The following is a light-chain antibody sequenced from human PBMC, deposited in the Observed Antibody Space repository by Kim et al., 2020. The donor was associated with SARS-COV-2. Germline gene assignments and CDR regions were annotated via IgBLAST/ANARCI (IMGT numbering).Light chain of an antibody. CDR2: GAS. J-gene: IGKJ2*03. CDR1: QSVSSSY. Sequence: LSPGERTTHSCRASQSVSSSYLAWYPQKPGQAPRLLIYGASSRATGIPDRFSGRGSGTDFTLTISRLEPEDFAVYYCQQYGSSPYSFGQGTKLEI. V-gene: IGKV3-20*01. CDR3: QQYGSSPYS.